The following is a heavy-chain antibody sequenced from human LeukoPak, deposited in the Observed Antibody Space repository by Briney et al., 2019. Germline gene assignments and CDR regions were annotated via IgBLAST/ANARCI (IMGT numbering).Heavy chain of an antibody. V-gene: IGHV3-23*01. CDR1: GFTFSSYA. Sequence: GSLRLSCAASGFTFSSYAMSWVRQAPGKGLEWVSAISGSGGSTYYADSVKGRFTISRDNSKNTLYLQMNSLRAEDTAVYYCAKGTDDYVWGSHFDYWGQGTLVTVSS. J-gene: IGHJ4*02. CDR2: ISGSGGST. D-gene: IGHD3-16*01. CDR3: AKGTDDYVWGSHFDY.